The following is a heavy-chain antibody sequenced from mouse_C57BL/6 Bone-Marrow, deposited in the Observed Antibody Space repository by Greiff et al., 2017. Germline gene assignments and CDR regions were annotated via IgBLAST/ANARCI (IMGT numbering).Heavy chain of an antibody. CDR2: ISDGGSYT. CDR1: GFTFSSYA. Sequence: EVQVVESGGGLVKPGGSLKLSCAASGFTFSSYAMSWVRQTPEKRLEWVATISDGGSYTYYPDNVKGRFTISRDNAKNNLYLQMSHLKSEDTAMYYCARGTTVVALDYWGQGTSLTVSS. D-gene: IGHD1-1*01. CDR3: ARGTTVVALDY. V-gene: IGHV5-4*01. J-gene: IGHJ2*02.